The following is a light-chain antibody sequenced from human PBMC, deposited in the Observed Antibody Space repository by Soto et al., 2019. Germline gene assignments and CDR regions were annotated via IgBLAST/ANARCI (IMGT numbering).Light chain of an antibody. V-gene: IGKV3-11*01. J-gene: IGKJ1*01. CDR2: DAY. Sequence: EVVLTQSPVTLSLSPGERATLSCRASQSFRGLLAWYQQKPGQAPRLLIYDAYNRATGIPPRFSGSGSGTDFTLTISSLEPEDSAVYYCQQYVNFVWTFGQGTKVEI. CDR1: QSFRGL. CDR3: QQYVNFVWT.